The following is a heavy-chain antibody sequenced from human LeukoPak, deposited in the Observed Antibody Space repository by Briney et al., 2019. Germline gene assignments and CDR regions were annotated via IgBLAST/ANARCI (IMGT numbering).Heavy chain of an antibody. CDR2: ISGSGGST. V-gene: IGHV3-23*01. J-gene: IGHJ3*02. Sequence: PGGSLRLSCAASGFTFSSYAMSWVRQAPGKGLEWVSAISGSGGSTYYADSVKGRFTISRDNSKNTLYLQMNSLRAEDTAVYYCASKRGPGGMVRGKGAFDIWGQGTMVTVSS. CDR1: GFTFSSYA. CDR3: ASKRGPGGMVRGKGAFDI. D-gene: IGHD3-10*01.